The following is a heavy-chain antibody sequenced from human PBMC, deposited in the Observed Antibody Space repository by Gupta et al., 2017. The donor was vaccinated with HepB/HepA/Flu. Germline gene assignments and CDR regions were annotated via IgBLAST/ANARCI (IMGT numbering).Heavy chain of an antibody. V-gene: IGHV4-59*08. CDR3: ARHSNPLRSGYGPYFDL. J-gene: IGHJ4*02. CDR2: IYYSGST. D-gene: IGHD3-3*01. Sequence: QVQLQESGPGLVKPSETLSLTCTVSGGSISNYHWSWIRQPPGKGLEWIGYIYYSGSTNYSPSLKSRLTISVDTSKSQFSLTLNSVTAADTAVYYCARHSNPLRSGYGPYFDLWGQGTLVTVFS. CDR1: GGSISNYH.